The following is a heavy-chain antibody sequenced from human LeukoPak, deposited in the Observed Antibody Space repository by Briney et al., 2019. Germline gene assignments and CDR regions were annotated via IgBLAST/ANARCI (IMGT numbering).Heavy chain of an antibody. D-gene: IGHD2-15*01. Sequence: SGPTLVKPTQTPTLTCIFSGFALSSSGECVGWIRQPPGQALEWIALIYWDGDERYSPSLKSRLTITKDTSKNQVVLTLTNMGPLDAATYFCAHRRGGPFFDPWGQGALVTVSS. CDR2: IYWDGDE. CDR1: GFALSSSGEC. V-gene: IGHV2-5*02. CDR3: AHRRGGPFFDP. J-gene: IGHJ5*02.